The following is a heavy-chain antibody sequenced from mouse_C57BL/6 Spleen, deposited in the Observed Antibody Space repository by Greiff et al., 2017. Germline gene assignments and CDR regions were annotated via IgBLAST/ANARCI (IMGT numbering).Heavy chain of an antibody. D-gene: IGHD2-4*01. CDR1: GYTFTSYW. J-gene: IGHJ1*03. Sequence: VQLQQPGAELAKPGASVKLSCKASGYTFTSYWMHWVKQRPGRGLEWIGSIDPSSGGTKYNEKFKSKATLTVDKSSSTAYMQLSSLTSEDSAVYYCARSYSRITTHWYFDVWGTGTTVTVSS. CDR2: IDPSSGGT. V-gene: IGHV1-62-3*01. CDR3: ARSYSRITTHWYFDV.